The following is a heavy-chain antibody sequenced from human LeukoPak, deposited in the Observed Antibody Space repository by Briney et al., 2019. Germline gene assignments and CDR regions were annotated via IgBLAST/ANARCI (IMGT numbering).Heavy chain of an antibody. CDR3: ARAHDYSNYVGY. J-gene: IGHJ4*02. V-gene: IGHV1-69*13. CDR1: GGTFSSYA. Sequence: ASVKVSCKASGGTFSSYAISWVRQAPGQGLEWMGGIIPIFGTANYAQKFQGRVTITADESTSTAYMELSSLRSEDTAVYYCARAHDYSNYVGYWGQRTLVTVSS. D-gene: IGHD4-11*01. CDR2: IIPIFGTA.